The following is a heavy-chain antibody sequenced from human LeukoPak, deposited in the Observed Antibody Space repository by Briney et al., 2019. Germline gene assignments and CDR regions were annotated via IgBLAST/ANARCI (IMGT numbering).Heavy chain of an antibody. CDR1: GYSFTSYW. J-gene: IGHJ5*02. CDR2: IYPGDSDT. D-gene: IGHD3-10*01. CDR3: ARSYGSGSPSLGFDP. V-gene: IGHV5-51*01. Sequence: GESLKISCKGSGYSFTSYWIGWVRQMPGKGLGWMGIIYPGDSDTRYSPSFQGQVTISADKSISTAYLQWSSLKASDTAMYYCARSYGSGSPSLGFDPWGQGTLVTVSS.